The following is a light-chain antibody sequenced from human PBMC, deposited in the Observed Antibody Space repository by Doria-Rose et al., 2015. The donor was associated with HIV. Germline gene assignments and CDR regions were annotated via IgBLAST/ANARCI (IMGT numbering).Light chain of an antibody. J-gene: IGKJ1*01. V-gene: IGKV3-20*01. CDR3: HQYGTSWT. Sequence: TQSPGTLSLSPGERATLSCRASQSFSSTYLAWYQQQPGQAPSLLIYDGSTRATGIPDRFSAGGSGTDFTLTINRLEPEDFALYYRHQYGTSWTFGQGTKVEI. CDR1: QSFSSTY. CDR2: DGS.